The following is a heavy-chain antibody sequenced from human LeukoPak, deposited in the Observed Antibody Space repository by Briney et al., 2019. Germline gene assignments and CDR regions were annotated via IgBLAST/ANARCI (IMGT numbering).Heavy chain of an antibody. Sequence: GGSLRLSCAASGFTFSNYYMSWIRQAPGKGLEWVSAISGSGGSTYYADSVKGRFTISRDNSKNTLYLQMNSLRAEDTAVYYCAKDRYGGWYVYWGQGTLVTVSS. CDR2: ISGSGGST. CDR3: AKDRYGGWYVY. J-gene: IGHJ4*02. D-gene: IGHD6-19*01. CDR1: GFTFSNYY. V-gene: IGHV3-23*01.